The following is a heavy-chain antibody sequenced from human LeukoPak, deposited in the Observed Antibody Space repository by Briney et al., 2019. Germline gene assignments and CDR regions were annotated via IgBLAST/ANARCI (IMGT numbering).Heavy chain of an antibody. J-gene: IGHJ4*02. V-gene: IGHV3-30*18. D-gene: IGHD1-14*01. CDR2: ISYDGSNK. CDR3: AKFSNKPADSDY. Sequence: PGSSLRLSCAASGCTFSSYGMHWVRQAPGKGLEWVAVISYDGSNKYYADSVKGRFTISRDNSKNTLYLQMNSLRAEDTAVYYCAKFSNKPADSDYWGKGTLVTVSS. CDR1: GCTFSSYG.